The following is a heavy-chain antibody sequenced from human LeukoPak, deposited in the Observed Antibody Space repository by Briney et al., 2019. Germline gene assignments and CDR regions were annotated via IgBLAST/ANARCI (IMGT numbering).Heavy chain of an antibody. D-gene: IGHD5-12*01. V-gene: IGHV3-74*01. CDR3: ARGPSGYHNT. CDR2: INSDGSGT. J-gene: IGHJ4*02. CDR1: GFTFTSYW. Sequence: GGSLRLSCAASGFTFTSYWMHWVRQASGKGLVWVSRINSDGSGTIYADSVKGRFTISRDNSKNTLYLQMNSLRAEDTAVYYCARGPSGYHNTGGQGTLVTVSS.